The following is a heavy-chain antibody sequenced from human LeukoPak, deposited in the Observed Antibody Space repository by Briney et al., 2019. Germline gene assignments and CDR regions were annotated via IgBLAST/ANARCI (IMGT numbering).Heavy chain of an antibody. CDR3: ARLGPYGGNSWTYYYYYMDV. CDR1: GRSISSGYW. Sequence: SETLSLTCVVSGRSISSGYWWNWVRQPPGKGLEWIGEVHHSGSTNYNPSLRSRVTISVDTSKNQFSLELTSVTAADTAVYYCARLGPYGGNSWTYYYYYMDVWGKGTTVTVSS. V-gene: IGHV4/OR15-8*01. J-gene: IGHJ6*03. D-gene: IGHD4-23*01. CDR2: VHHSGST.